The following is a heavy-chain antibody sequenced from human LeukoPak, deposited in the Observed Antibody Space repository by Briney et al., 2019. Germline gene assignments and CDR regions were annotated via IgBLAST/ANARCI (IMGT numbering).Heavy chain of an antibody. Sequence: GGSLRLSCAASGFTFRSYWMHWVRQAPGKGLVWGSRINSDGSGTTYADSVKGRFTISRDNAKNTLYLQMNSLRAEDTAVYYCARDLELVYYDSSGYDYWGQGTLVTVSS. V-gene: IGHV3-74*03. D-gene: IGHD3-22*01. J-gene: IGHJ4*02. CDR2: INSDGSGT. CDR1: GFTFRSYW. CDR3: ARDLELVYYDSSGYDY.